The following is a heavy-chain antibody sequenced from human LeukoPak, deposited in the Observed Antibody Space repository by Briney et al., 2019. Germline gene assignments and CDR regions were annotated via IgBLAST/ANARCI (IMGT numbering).Heavy chain of an antibody. V-gene: IGHV3-53*05. Sequence: GGSLRLSCAASGFTVSSNYMSWVRQAPGKGLEWVSVIYSGGSTYYADSVKGRFTISRDNSKNTLYLQMNSLRSDDTAVYYCARSICTSCYRWYYYYMDVWGKGTTVTVSS. D-gene: IGHD2-2*02. J-gene: IGHJ6*03. CDR2: IYSGGST. CDR3: ARSICTSCYRWYYYYMDV. CDR1: GFTVSSNY.